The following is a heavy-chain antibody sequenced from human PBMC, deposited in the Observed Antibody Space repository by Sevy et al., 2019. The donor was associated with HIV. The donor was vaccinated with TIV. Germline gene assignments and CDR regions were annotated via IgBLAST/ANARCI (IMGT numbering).Heavy chain of an antibody. D-gene: IGHD3-10*01. CDR3: ARTYGSGSYGFDI. CDR1: GFTVSNNC. Sequence: GGSLRLSCAASGFTVSNNCMSWVRQAPGKGLEWVSDINSGGSTNYADSVKGRFTISRDNSMNTVYLQMNSLRAEDTAVYYCARTYGSGSYGFDIWGRGTMVTVSS. V-gene: IGHV3-53*01. CDR2: INSGGST. J-gene: IGHJ3*02.